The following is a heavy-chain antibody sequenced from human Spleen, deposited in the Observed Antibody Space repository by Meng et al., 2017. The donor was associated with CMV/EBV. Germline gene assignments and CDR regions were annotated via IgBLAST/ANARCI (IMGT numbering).Heavy chain of an antibody. CDR1: GFMFRGYA. CDR3: ARESAAGTAYYYYGMDV. CDR2: ILYDGNSE. Sequence: GGSLRLSCAASGFMFRGYAMHWVRQAPGKGLEWVAIILYDGNSEFYADSVKGRFTISRDNSKNTLYLQMNSLRAEDTAVYYCARESAAGTAYYYYGMDVWGQGTTVTVSS. V-gene: IGHV3-30*03. D-gene: IGHD6-13*01. J-gene: IGHJ6*02.